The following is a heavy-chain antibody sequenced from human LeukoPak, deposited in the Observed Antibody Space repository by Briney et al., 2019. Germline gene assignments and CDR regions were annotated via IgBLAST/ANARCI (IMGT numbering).Heavy chain of an antibody. D-gene: IGHD3-22*01. CDR3: ARDQAVGGYDTSGHRYYFDY. J-gene: IGHJ4*02. CDR1: GFTFSSYS. V-gene: IGHV3-21*01. Sequence: TGGSLRLSCAASGFTFSSYSMNWVRQAPGKGLEWVSCISSSSKYIYYADSMKGRFTISRDNAKNSLYLQMNSLRAEDTAVYYCARDQAVGGYDTSGHRYYFDYWGQGTLVTVSS. CDR2: ISSSSKYI.